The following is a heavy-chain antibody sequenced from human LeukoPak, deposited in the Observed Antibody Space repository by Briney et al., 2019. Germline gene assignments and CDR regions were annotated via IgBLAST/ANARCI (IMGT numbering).Heavy chain of an antibody. V-gene: IGHV3-7*01. J-gene: IGHJ4*02. CDR3: ARRRCRSTSCFFDY. Sequence: GGSLRLSCAASGFTFSSYWMSWVRQAPGKGLEWVANIKQDGSEKYYVDSVKGRFTISRDNAKNSLYLQMNSLRAEDTAVYYCARRRCRSTSCFFDYWGQGTLVTVSS. D-gene: IGHD2-2*01. CDR2: IKQDGSEK. CDR1: GFTFSSYW.